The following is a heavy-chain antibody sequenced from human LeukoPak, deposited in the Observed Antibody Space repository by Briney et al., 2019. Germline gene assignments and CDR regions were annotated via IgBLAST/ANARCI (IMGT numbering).Heavy chain of an antibody. V-gene: IGHV3-7*01. CDR2: IKQDGSEK. Sequence: GGSLRLSCAASGSTFSSYWMSWVRQAPGKGMEWVANIKQDGSEKYYVDSVKGRFTISRDNAKNSLYLQMNSLRAEDTAVYYCARGQQHFDYWGQGTLVTVSS. J-gene: IGHJ4*02. D-gene: IGHD6-13*01. CDR1: GSTFSSYW. CDR3: ARGQQHFDY.